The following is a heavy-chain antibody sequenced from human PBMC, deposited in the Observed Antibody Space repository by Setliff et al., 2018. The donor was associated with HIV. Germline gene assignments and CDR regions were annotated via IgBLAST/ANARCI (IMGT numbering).Heavy chain of an antibody. J-gene: IGHJ5*02. CDR2: IFSSGST. V-gene: IGHV4-61*02. CDR3: ATYADRESNRFDP. Sequence: ASETLSLTCTVSGGSISSGSYYWSWIRQPAGKGLEWIGRIFSSGSTSYNPSLKSRVTMSVDTSKNQFSLRLRSVTAADTAVYYCATYADRESNRFDPWGQGILVTVSS. D-gene: IGHD3-10*01. CDR1: GGSISSGSYY.